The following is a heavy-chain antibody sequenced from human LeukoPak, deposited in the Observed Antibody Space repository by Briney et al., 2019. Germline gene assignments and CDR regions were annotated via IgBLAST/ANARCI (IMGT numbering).Heavy chain of an antibody. V-gene: IGHV4-59*01. D-gene: IGHD5-24*01. CDR1: GGSFSGYY. CDR2: IYYDGTA. CDR3: VRGRDGYSS. J-gene: IGHJ5*02. Sequence: SETLSLTCAVYGGSFSGYYWSWIRQPPGKGLEWIGYIYYDGTANYNPSLKSRVTISVDMSKNQFSLKLNSVTAADTAVYYCVRGRDGYSSWGQGSLVTVSS.